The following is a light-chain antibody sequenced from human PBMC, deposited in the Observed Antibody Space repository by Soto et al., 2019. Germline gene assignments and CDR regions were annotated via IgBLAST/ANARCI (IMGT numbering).Light chain of an antibody. CDR2: AAS. J-gene: IGKJ1*01. CDR1: QAIRSD. CDR3: LQLYNYPRT. Sequence: AIQMTQSPSSLSASVGDRVTITCRASQAIRSDLAWYQQKPGMAPKFLIFAASNLQRGVPARFSGSGSGTDFTLNISSLQPEDFATYYCLQLYNYPRTFGQGATV. V-gene: IGKV1-6*01.